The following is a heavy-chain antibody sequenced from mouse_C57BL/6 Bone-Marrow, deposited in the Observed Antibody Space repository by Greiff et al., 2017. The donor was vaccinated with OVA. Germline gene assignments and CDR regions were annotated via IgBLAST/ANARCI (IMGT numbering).Heavy chain of an antibody. J-gene: IGHJ1*03. V-gene: IGHV1-69*01. Sequence: VQLQQPGAELVMPGASVKLSCKASGYTFTSYWMHWVKQRPGQGLEWIGEIDPSDSYTNYNQKFQGKSTLTVDKSSSTAYMQLSSLTSEDSAVYYCARRRDGYSYFDVWGTGTTVTVSS. CDR3: ARRRDGYSYFDV. CDR1: GYTFTSYW. CDR2: IDPSDSYT. D-gene: IGHD2-3*01.